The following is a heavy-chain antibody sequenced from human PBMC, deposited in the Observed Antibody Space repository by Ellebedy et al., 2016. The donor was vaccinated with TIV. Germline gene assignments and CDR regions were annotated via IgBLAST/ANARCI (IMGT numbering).Heavy chain of an antibody. CDR1: GDSFTDHS. CDR2: VIPIFKRT. D-gene: IGHD6-19*01. J-gene: IGHJ4*02. CDR3: AARDIAVSGKDY. V-gene: IGHV1-69*13. Sequence: ASVKVSCXASGDSFTDHSFSWVRQAPGQGLEWIGGVIPIFKRTNYAVHGRVTITADESTKMSYMELSSLRSDDTAVYFCAARDIAVSGKDYWGQGTQVTVS.